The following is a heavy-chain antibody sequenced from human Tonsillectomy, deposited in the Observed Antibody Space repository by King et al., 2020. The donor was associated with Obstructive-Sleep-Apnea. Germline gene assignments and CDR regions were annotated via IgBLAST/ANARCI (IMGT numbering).Heavy chain of an antibody. Sequence: QLVQSGTEVKKPGASVKVSCKASGYTFTSYGISWVRQAPGQGLEWMGWISGNNGNTNYAQKLQGRVTMTTDTSTTTAYMELRSLRSDDTAVYYCARDVYYYDSRGYHDYWGQGTLVTVSS. CDR1: GYTFTSYG. J-gene: IGHJ4*02. CDR2: ISGNNGNT. CDR3: ARDVYYYDSRGYHDY. D-gene: IGHD3-22*01. V-gene: IGHV1-18*04.